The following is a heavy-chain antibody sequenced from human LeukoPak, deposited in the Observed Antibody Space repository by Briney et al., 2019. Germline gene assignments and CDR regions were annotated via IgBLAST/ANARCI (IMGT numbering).Heavy chain of an antibody. Sequence: ASVKVSCTASGYIFITYGIGWVRQAPRGGLEWMGWISGYNGQPKYAQKVQGRVTMTTETSTNTAYMELRNLRPDDTAVYYCARGGYTYGNNWFDLWGQGTLVTVSS. CDR2: ISGYNGQP. CDR1: GYIFITYG. J-gene: IGHJ5*02. V-gene: IGHV1-18*01. D-gene: IGHD5-18*01. CDR3: ARGGYTYGNNWFDL.